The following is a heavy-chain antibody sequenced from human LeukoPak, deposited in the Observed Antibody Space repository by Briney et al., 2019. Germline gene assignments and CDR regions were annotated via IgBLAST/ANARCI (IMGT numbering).Heavy chain of an antibody. V-gene: IGHV3-23*01. J-gene: IGHJ5*02. CDR3: AKDLTCSSTSCYRGWFDP. CDR2: ISGSGGST. CDR1: GFTFSSYA. Sequence: GGSLRLPCAASGFTFSSYAMSWVRQAPGKGLEWVSAISGSGGSTYYADSVKGRFTISRDNSKNTLYLQMNSLRAEDTAVYYCAKDLTCSSTSCYRGWFDPWGQGTLVTVSS. D-gene: IGHD2-2*01.